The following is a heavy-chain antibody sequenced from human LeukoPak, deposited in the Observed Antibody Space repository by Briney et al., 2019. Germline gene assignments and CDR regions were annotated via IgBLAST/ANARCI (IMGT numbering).Heavy chain of an antibody. CDR2: MNPNSGNT. Sequence: ASVKVSCKASGYTFTSYDINWVRQATGQGLEWMGWMNPNSGNTGYAQKFQGRVTMTRNTSISTAYMELSSLRSEDTAVYYCARSHIPYSSSSEFYFDYWGQGTLVTVSS. V-gene: IGHV1-8*01. CDR3: ARSHIPYSSSSEFYFDY. D-gene: IGHD6-6*01. J-gene: IGHJ4*02. CDR1: GYTFTSYD.